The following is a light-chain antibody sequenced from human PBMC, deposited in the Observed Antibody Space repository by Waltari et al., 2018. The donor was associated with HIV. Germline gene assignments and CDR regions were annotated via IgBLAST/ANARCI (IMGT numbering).Light chain of an antibody. CDR3: LHLNSYPLT. CDR1: QGISSY. V-gene: IGKV1-9*01. CDR2: AAS. J-gene: IGKJ3*01. Sequence: DIQLTQSPSFLSASVGDRLTITCRASQGISSYLAWYQQKPGKAPKLLMYAASTLQSGVPSRFSGSGSGTEFTLTISSLQPEDFATYYCLHLNSYPLTFGPGTKVEIK.